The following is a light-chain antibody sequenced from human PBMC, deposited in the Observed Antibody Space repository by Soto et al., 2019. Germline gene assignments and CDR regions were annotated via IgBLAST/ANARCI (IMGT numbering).Light chain of an antibody. Sequence: EIVMTQSPATLSVSPGERATLSCRARQSVSSNLAWYQQKPGQAPRLLIYGASSRATGIPAKFSGSGSGTEFTLTISSLQSEDFAVYYCQRYNNWRMYTCGQGTKLESK. J-gene: IGKJ2*01. CDR2: GAS. V-gene: IGKV3-15*01. CDR1: QSVSSN. CDR3: QRYNNWRMYT.